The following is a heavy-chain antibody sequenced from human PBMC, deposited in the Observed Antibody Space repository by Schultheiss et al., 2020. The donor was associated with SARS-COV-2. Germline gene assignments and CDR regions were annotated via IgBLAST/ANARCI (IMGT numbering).Heavy chain of an antibody. V-gene: IGHV4-31*03. CDR1: GGSISSGYH. J-gene: IGHJ6*02. Sequence: SETLSLTCSVSGGSISSGYHWRWTRQHPGKGLECIGHIYYSGSTYYNPSLKSRVTISVDTSKNQFSLKLSSVTAADTAVYYCARNRIYYGMDVWGQGTTVTVSS. CDR2: IYYSGST. CDR3: ARNRIYYGMDV. D-gene: IGHD1-14*01.